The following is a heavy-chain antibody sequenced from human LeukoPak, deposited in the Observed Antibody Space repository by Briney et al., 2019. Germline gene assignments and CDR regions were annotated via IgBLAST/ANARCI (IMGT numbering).Heavy chain of an antibody. V-gene: IGHV1-18*01. CDR1: GYTFTSYG. J-gene: IGHJ4*02. CDR2: ISAYNGNT. CDR3: AREYSSSWYGVYYFDY. D-gene: IGHD6-13*01. Sequence: ASVKVSCKASGYTFTSYGISWVRQAPGQGLEWMGWISAYNGNTNYAQKLQGRVTMTTDTSTSTAYMELRSLRSDDTAVYYCAREYSSSWYGVYYFDYWGQGTLVTVSS.